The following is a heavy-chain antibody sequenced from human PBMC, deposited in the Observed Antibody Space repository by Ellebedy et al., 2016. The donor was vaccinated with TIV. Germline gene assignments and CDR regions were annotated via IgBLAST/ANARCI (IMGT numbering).Heavy chain of an antibody. CDR3: ARASDASGAYDY. D-gene: IGHD3-10*01. CDR2: ISSSSSTI. J-gene: IGHJ4*02. V-gene: IGHV3-11*01. CDR1: GFSFSDSY. Sequence: GGSLRLSXAASGFSFSDSYMTWIRQAPGKGLERVSYISSSSSTIYYAHSVKGRFTISRDNAKNSLYLQMNSLRAEDTAVYYCARASDASGAYDYWGQGTLVTVSS.